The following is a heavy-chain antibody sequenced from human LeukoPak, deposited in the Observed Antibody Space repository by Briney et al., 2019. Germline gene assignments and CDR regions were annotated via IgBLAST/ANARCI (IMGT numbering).Heavy chain of an antibody. J-gene: IGHJ4*02. V-gene: IGHV3-20*04. D-gene: IGHD3-22*01. CDR2: INWNGGST. Sequence: PGRSLRLSCAASGFTFDDYAMHWVRQAPGKGLEWVSGINWNGGSTGYADSVKGRFTISRDNAKNSLYLQMNSLRAEDTALYYCARVGSEGDEPPYYYDSSGYYYFDYWGQGTLVTVSS. CDR1: GFTFDDYA. CDR3: ARVGSEGDEPPYYYDSSGYYYFDY.